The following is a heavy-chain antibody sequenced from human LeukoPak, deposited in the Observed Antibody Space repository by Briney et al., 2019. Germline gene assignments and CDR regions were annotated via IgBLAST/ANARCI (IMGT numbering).Heavy chain of an antibody. CDR1: GGSIRSSYYY. CDR2: IYDSGST. CDR3: ARNGGNSDFDY. J-gene: IGHJ4*02. D-gene: IGHD4-23*01. Sequence: SETLSLTCTVSGGSIRSSYYYWGWIRQPPGKGLEWIGSIYDSGSTYYNPSLKSRVTISVDKSKNQFSLNLNSVTAADTAVYYCARNGGNSDFDYWGQGTLVTVSS. V-gene: IGHV4-39*07.